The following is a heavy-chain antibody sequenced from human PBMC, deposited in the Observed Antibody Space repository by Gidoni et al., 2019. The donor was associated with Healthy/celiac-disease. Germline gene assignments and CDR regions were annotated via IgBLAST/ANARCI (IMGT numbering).Heavy chain of an antibody. V-gene: IGHV3-23*04. CDR3: AKGGRIAAAGYIDY. J-gene: IGHJ4*02. D-gene: IGHD6-13*01. CDR2: ISGSGGST. Sequence: EVRLVVSGGGLVQPVGSLRLSCAASGFTFSSYAMSWVRQAPGKGLEWVSAISGSGGSTYYADSVKGRFNISRDNAKNTLYLQMNSLRAEDTAVYYCAKGGRIAAAGYIDYWGQGTLVTVSS. CDR1: GFTFSSYA.